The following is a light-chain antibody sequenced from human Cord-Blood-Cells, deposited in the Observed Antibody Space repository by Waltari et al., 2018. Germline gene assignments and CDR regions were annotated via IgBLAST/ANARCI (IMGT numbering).Light chain of an antibody. CDR2: DAS. CDR3: QQSYSTPPT. CDR1: QDISNY. J-gene: IGKJ4*01. Sequence: DIQMTQSPSSLSASVGDRVTITCQASQDISNYLNWYQQKPGKAPKLLIYDASNLETGVPSRFSGSGSGTDFTLTISSLQPEDFATYYCQQSYSTPPTFGGGTKVEIK. V-gene: IGKV1-39*01.